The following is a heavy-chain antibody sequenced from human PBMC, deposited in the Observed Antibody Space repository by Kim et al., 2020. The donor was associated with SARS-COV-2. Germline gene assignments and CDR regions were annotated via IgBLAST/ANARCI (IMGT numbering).Heavy chain of an antibody. CDR2: INSDGSST. Sequence: GGSLRLSCAASGFTFSSYWMHWVRQAPGKGLVWVSRINSDGSSTSYADSVKGRFTISRDNAKNTLYLQMNSLRAEDTAVYYCARDAGYYYGSGRGYYYGMDVWGQGTTVTVSS. CDR3: ARDAGYYYGSGRGYYYGMDV. CDR1: GFTFSSYW. D-gene: IGHD3-10*01. J-gene: IGHJ6*02. V-gene: IGHV3-74*01.